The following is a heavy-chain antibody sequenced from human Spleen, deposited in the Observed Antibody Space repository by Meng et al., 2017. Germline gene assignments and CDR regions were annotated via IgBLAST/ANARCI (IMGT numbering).Heavy chain of an antibody. J-gene: IGHJ4*02. Sequence: QGQVGQSGAEVKKPGASVKVSCKVSDYTLTSDGFSWVRQAPGQGLQWMGWINIYNGITNYGRNFQGRVTLTTDTSTSTGYMELRSLTSDDTAVYFCARSRIQSWSQFLDDFWGQGTLVTVSS. CDR3: ARSRIQSWSQFLDDF. V-gene: IGHV1-18*04. CDR2: INIYNGIT. CDR1: DYTLTSDG. D-gene: IGHD5-18*01.